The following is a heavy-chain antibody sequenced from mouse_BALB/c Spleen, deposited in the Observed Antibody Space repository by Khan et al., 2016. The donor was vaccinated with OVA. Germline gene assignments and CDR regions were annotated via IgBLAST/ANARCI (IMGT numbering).Heavy chain of an antibody. V-gene: IGHV5-6*01. CDR2: VSTGGSYT. Sequence: EVQLVESGGDLVKPGESLKLSCAASGFIFSTYGMSWVRQTPDKRLEWVATVSTGGSYTYYPDSVKGRFTISRDNAKNTLYLQMSGLKSEDTAMFYCTRLAYYYDSEGFAYWGQGTLVTVSA. J-gene: IGHJ3*01. CDR3: TRLAYYYDSEGFAY. CDR1: GFIFSTYG. D-gene: IGHD1-1*01.